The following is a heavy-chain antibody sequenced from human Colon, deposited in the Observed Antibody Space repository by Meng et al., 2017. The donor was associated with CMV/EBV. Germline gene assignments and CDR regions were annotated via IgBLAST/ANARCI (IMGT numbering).Heavy chain of an antibody. CDR2: IIPMFGRT. CDR1: YG. D-gene: IGHD3-22*01. CDR3: ARGSGYYDSGEGSYYYYYGLDV. V-gene: IGHV1-69*05. Sequence: YGVIWVRQAPGQALEWVGGIIPMFGRTNYAEKFQGRVSMTTDESTSTVYMELSSLRSEDTAVYFCARGSGYYDSGEGSYYYYYGLDVWGQGTVVTVSS. J-gene: IGHJ6*02.